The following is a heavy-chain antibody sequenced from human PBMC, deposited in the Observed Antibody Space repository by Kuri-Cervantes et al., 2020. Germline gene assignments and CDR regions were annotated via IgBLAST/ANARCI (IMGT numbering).Heavy chain of an antibody. CDR1: GDSVSSYTAA. D-gene: IGHD3-16*01. Sequence: SQTLSLTCVISGDSVSSYTAAWNWIRQSPSRGLEWLGRTYYRSKWYNDYAVSVKSRITINLDTSKNQFSLQLNSVTAADTAVYYCATQREASYTWGPWGQGILVTVSS. CDR2: TYYRSKWYN. J-gene: IGHJ5*02. V-gene: IGHV6-1*01. CDR3: ATQREASYTWGP.